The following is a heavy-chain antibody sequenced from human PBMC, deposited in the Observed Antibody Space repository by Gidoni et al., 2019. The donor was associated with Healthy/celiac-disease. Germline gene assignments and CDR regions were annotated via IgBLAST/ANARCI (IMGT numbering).Heavy chain of an antibody. J-gene: IGHJ5*02. D-gene: IGHD1-26*01. V-gene: IGHV3-21*01. CDR2: ISSSSSYI. CDR3: ARVGRGDWFDP. CDR1: GFTFSSYS. Sequence: EVQLVESGGGLVKPGGSLRLSCAASGFTFSSYSMNWVRQAPGNGLEWVSSISSSSSYIYYADSVKGRFTISRDNAKNSLYLQMNSLRAEDTAVYYCARVGRGDWFDPWGQGTLVTVSS.